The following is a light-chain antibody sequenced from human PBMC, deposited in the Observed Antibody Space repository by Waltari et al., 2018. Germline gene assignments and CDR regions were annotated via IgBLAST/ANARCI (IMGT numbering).Light chain of an antibody. CDR1: HSNIGPTT. CDR3: VTWDDSLNGWV. Sequence: QSVVTQSPPASGAPGQRVTISCSGRHSNIGPTTVDWYQQLPGTAPKLLIFNHYQPPSGVPDRFSASKSGTSASLAISGLQSEDEAEYYCVTWDDSLNGWVFGGGTKLAVV. V-gene: IGLV1-44*01. J-gene: IGLJ3*02. CDR2: NHY.